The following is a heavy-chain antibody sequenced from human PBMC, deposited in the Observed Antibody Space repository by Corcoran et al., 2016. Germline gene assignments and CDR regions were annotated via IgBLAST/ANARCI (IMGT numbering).Heavy chain of an antibody. CDR1: GYTFTSYY. V-gene: IGHV1-46*01. CDR2: INPSGGST. J-gene: IGHJ6*02. D-gene: IGHD2-2*01. CDR3: ARRGGCSSTSCSARTYYYYYGMDV. Sequence: QVQLVQSGAEVKKPGASVKVSCKASGYTFTSYYMHWVRQAPGQGLEWMGIINPSGGSTSYAQKFQGRVTMTRDTSTSTVYMELRSLRSEDTAVYYCARRGGCSSTSCSARTYYYYYGMDVWGQGTTVTVSS.